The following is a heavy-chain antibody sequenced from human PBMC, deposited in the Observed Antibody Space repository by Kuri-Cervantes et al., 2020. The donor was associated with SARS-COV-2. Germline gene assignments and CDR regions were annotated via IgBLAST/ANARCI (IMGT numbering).Heavy chain of an antibody. CDR2: IGTAGDT. J-gene: IGHJ4*02. V-gene: IGHV3-13*01. Sequence: GESLKISCAASGFTFSSYDMHWVRQATGKGLEWVSAIGTAGDTYYADSVKGRFTISRDNSKNTLYLQMNSLRAEDTAVYYCAKGHNWRYDYWGQGTLVTVSS. CDR1: GFTFSSYD. D-gene: IGHD1-1*01. CDR3: AKGHNWRYDY.